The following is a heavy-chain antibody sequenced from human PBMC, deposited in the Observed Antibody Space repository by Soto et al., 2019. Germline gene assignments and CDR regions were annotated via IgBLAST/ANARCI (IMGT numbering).Heavy chain of an antibody. Sequence: QITVKESGLTLVKPTETLTLTCTFSGFSLSSIGMGVGWIRQPPGKALEWLALIYWDADKRYSPSLSSRLTITKHPSKNEVDLTMTNMDPVDTATYYCARLTRGVYDSGRLWEKFDYWGQGTLVTVSS. CDR2: IYWDADK. J-gene: IGHJ4*02. V-gene: IGHV2-5*02. CDR1: GFSLSSIGMG. CDR3: ARLTRGVYDSGRLWEKFDY. D-gene: IGHD5-12*01.